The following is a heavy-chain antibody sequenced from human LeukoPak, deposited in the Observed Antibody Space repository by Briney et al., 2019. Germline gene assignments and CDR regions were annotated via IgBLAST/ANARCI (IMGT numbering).Heavy chain of an antibody. D-gene: IGHD2/OR15-2a*01. CDR3: ALNRGDY. Sequence: GGSLRLPCAASGFTFSSHAMSWVRQAPGKGLEWVSAISGSGDTTYYADSVRGRFTISRDNSKNTLYLQMNSLRAEDTAIYYCALNRGDYWGQGTLVTVSS. CDR2: ISGSGDTT. J-gene: IGHJ4*02. CDR1: GFTFSSHA. V-gene: IGHV3-23*01.